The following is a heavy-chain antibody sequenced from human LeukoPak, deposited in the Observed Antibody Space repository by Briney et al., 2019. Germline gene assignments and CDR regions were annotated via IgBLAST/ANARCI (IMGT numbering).Heavy chain of an antibody. D-gene: IGHD4-11*01. CDR2: INPSGGST. J-gene: IGHJ4*02. Sequence: ALCKAWGYALGKYFVHCVRRALGQRLEWMGIINPSGGSTSYAQKFQGRVTMTRDMSTSTVYMELSSLRSEDTAVYYCAETRHDYSNSRQGDYFDYWGQGTLVTVSS. CDR1: GYALGKYF. V-gene: IGHV1-46*01. CDR3: AETRHDYSNSRQGDYFDY.